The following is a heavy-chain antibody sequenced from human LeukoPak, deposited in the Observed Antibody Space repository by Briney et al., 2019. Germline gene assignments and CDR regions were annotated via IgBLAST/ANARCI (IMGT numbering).Heavy chain of an antibody. CDR1: GFTFSSYS. V-gene: IGHV3-21*01. Sequence: GGSLRLSCAASGFTFSSYSMNWVRQAPGKGLEGVSSISSSSSYIYYADSVKGRFTISRDNAKNSLYLQMNSLRAEDTAVYYCARAYVDDAFDIWGQGTMVTVSS. J-gene: IGHJ3*02. D-gene: IGHD3-16*01. CDR2: ISSSSSYI. CDR3: ARAYVDDAFDI.